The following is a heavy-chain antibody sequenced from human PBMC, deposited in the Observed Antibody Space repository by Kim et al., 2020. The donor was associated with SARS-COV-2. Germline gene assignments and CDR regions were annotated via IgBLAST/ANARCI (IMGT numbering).Heavy chain of an antibody. J-gene: IGHJ5*02. Sequence: SETLSLTCTVSGGSISSGGYYWSWIRQHPGKGLEWIGYIYYSGSTYYNPSLKSRVTISVDTSKNQFSLKLSSVTAADTAVYYCARGESSGGFHDFWSGYFRRWFDPWGQGTLVTVSS. CDR2: IYYSGST. V-gene: IGHV4-31*03. D-gene: IGHD3-3*01. CDR1: GGSISSGGYY. CDR3: ARGESSGGFHDFWSGYFRRWFDP.